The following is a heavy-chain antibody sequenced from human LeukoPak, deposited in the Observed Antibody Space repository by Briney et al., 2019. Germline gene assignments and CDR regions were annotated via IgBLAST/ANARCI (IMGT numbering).Heavy chain of an antibody. CDR3: AKELDTMFFDY. CDR2: AGWAGGTT. V-gene: IGHV3-43*01. D-gene: IGHD3-10*02. J-gene: IGHJ4*02. CDR1: GFNFNRYS. Sequence: GGSLRLSCATSGFNFNRYSIHWVRQAPGKGLEWVSLAGWAGGTTFYSDSVRGRFTISRDSGRKSVYLQMNSLTTDDTAFYFCAKELDTMFFDYWGQGALVTVSS.